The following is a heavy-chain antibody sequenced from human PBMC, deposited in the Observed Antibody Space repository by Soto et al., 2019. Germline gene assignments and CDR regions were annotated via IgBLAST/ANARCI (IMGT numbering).Heavy chain of an antibody. CDR2: INAGNGNT. V-gene: IGHV1-3*01. Sequence: QVQLVQSGAEVKKPGASVKVSCKASGYTFTRYAMHWVRQAPGQRLEWMGWINAGNGNTKYLQKFQGRVTITRDTSASTAYMGLSSLRSEDTAVYYCTRGGGVGFGDYTTGGMDVWGQGTTVTVSS. CDR3: TRGGGVGFGDYTTGGMDV. J-gene: IGHJ6*02. D-gene: IGHD2-8*02. CDR1: GYTFTRYA.